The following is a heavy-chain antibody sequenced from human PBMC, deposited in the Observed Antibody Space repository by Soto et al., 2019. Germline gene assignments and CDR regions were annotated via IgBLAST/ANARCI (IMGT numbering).Heavy chain of an antibody. V-gene: IGHV3-20*01. CDR1: GFTCSSYA. J-gene: IGHJ3*02. CDR2: VNWNGGDT. CDR3: ARGYCSGGTCYYAAFDI. D-gene: IGHD2-15*01. Sequence: GGSLRLSCAASGFTCSSYAMSWVRQVPGKGPEWVSSVNWNGGDTGYADSVKGRFTISRDNAKNSLYLQMNSLRADDTALYHCARGYCSGGTCYYAAFDICGEGTMVTV.